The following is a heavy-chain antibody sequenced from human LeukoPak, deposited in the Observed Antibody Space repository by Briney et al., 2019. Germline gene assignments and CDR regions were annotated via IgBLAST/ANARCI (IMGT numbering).Heavy chain of an antibody. J-gene: IGHJ6*02. V-gene: IGHV1-69*15. D-gene: IGHD2-2*01. CDR2: IIPIFGTA. Sequence: GASVKVSCKASGGTFSSYAISWVRQAPGQGLEWMGRIIPIFGTANYAQKFQGRVTITADESTSTAYMELSSLRSEDTAVYYCASYCSSTSCYAGPDYYYGMDVWGQGTTVTVSS. CDR3: ASYCSSTSCYAGPDYYYGMDV. CDR1: GGTFSSYA.